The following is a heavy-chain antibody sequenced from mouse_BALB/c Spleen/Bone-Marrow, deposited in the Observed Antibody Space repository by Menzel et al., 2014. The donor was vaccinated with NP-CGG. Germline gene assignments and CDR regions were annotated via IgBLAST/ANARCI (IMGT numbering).Heavy chain of an antibody. CDR1: GFDFSRYW. CDR2: INPDSSTI. CDR3: ARLGYYGGFAY. J-gene: IGHJ3*01. Sequence: EEQGVESGGGLVQPGGSLKLSCAASGFDFSRYWMSWVRQAPGKGLEWIGEINPDSSTINYTPSLKDKFIISRDNAKNTLYLQMSKVRSEDTALYYCARLGYYGGFAYWGQGTLVTVSA. V-gene: IGHV4-1*02. D-gene: IGHD2-3*01.